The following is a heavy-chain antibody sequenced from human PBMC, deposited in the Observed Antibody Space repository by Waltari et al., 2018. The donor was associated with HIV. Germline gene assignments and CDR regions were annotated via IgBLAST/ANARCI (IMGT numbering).Heavy chain of an antibody. V-gene: IGHV1-69*08. CDR3: ASARETMGVDFDS. Sequence: QVHLVQSGAEVKKPGSSVKVSCKASGGAFVSHSFNWVRQAPGQGLEWMGRAIPMFGTANYARKFQGRVTITADKSTTTAYIELNGLRIDDTAVYYCASARETMGVDFDSWGQGTLVTVS. CDR1: GGAFVSHS. D-gene: IGHD3-3*01. J-gene: IGHJ5*01. CDR2: AIPMFGTA.